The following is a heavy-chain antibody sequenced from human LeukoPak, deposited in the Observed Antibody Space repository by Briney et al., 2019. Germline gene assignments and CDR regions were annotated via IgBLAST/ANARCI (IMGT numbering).Heavy chain of an antibody. Sequence: GGSLRLSCAASGFTFSSYGIHWVRQAPGKGLEWVAFIRYDGSNTYYADSVKGRFTISRDNSKNTLYLQMNSLRAEDTAVYYCAKGGRQQLVRGDYWGQGTLVTVSS. CDR1: GFTFSSYG. J-gene: IGHJ4*02. CDR2: IRYDGSNT. D-gene: IGHD6-13*01. V-gene: IGHV3-30*02. CDR3: AKGGRQQLVRGDY.